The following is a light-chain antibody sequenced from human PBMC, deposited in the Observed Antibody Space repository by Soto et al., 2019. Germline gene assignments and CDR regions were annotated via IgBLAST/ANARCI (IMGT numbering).Light chain of an antibody. Sequence: EIVMTQSPATLSVSPGERATLSCRASQSVSSNLAWYQQKPGQAPRLLIYGASTRATGIPARLSGSGSGTEFTLTISSLQSEDFAVYYCQQYNNWPRTFGQGTKVAIK. CDR2: GAS. CDR3: QQYNNWPRT. J-gene: IGKJ1*01. V-gene: IGKV3-15*01. CDR1: QSVSSN.